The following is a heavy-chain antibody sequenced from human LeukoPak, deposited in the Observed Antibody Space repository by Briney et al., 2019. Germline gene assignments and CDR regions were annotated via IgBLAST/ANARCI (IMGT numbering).Heavy chain of an antibody. CDR1: GYPFTSYD. Sequence: GASVKVSFKASGYPFTSYDINWVRQATGQGLEWMGWMNPNSGNTGYAQKFQGRVTMTRNTSISTAYMELSSLRSEDTAVYYCARDGDYGDYNAFDIWGQGTMVTVSS. D-gene: IGHD4-17*01. V-gene: IGHV1-8*01. CDR3: ARDGDYGDYNAFDI. J-gene: IGHJ3*02. CDR2: MNPNSGNT.